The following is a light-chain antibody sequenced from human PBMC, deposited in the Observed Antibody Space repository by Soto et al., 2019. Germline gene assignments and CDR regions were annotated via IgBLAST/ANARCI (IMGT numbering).Light chain of an antibody. CDR2: DAS. Sequence: DIQMTQSPSSLSASVGDRVTITCRASQTIRYSLNWYQQKPGKAPKVLIYDASTLQSRVPPRFSGSGSGTDFALTISSLQPEAFATYYCHQTAGALTWTFGQGTRVEAK. CDR3: HQTAGALTWT. CDR1: QTIRYS. V-gene: IGKV1-39*01. J-gene: IGKJ1*01.